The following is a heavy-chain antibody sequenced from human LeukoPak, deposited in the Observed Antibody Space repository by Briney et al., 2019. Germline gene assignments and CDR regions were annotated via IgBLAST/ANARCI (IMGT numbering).Heavy chain of an antibody. V-gene: IGHV1-69*16. CDR2: IIPPLRTA. CDR3: ATYGGHLAEYLQH. Sequence: SVKVSCKASGGTYRYNINWVRQAPGRGLEWMGGIIPPLRTANYAQQFQGRVTITTDESTNTAYMELTGLTSEDAAVYYCATYGGHLAEYLQHWGQGTLVAVSS. J-gene: IGHJ1*01. D-gene: IGHD4-23*01. CDR1: GGTYRYN.